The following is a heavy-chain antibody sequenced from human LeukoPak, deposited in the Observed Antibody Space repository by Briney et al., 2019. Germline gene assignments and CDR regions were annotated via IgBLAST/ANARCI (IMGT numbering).Heavy chain of an antibody. J-gene: IGHJ6*03. V-gene: IGHV4-38-2*01. D-gene: IGHD2-2*01. CDR2: LYHPDST. CDR1: GYPINNAYY. CDR3: ARQYDSYFYYYLDL. Sequence: SETLSLTCAVSGYPINNAYYWVWIRQHPGKGLEWIGSLYHPDSTYYNPSLKSRVTMSVDTSTNQFSLTLTFVTAADTAVYYCARQYDSYFYYYLDLWGTGTTVTVSS.